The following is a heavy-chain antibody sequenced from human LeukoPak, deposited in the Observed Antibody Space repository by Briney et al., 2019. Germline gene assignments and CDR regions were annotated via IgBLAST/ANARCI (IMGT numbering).Heavy chain of an antibody. D-gene: IGHD1-26*01. Sequence: PGGSLRLSCAASGFTFNSYWMSWVGQAPGKGLEWVANIKEDGSEKYYVDSVKGRLIISRDNAKNSLYLQMNSLRAEDTAVYYCARGIVGATTSHYYMDVWGKGTTVTVSS. J-gene: IGHJ6*03. CDR1: GFTFNSYW. CDR3: ARGIVGATTSHYYMDV. V-gene: IGHV3-7*01. CDR2: IKEDGSEK.